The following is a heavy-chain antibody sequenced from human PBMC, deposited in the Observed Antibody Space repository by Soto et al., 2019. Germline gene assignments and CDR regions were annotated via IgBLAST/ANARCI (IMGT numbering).Heavy chain of an antibody. V-gene: IGHV3-30-3*01. Sequence: GGSLRLSCAASGFTFSSYAMHWVRQAPGKGLEWVAVISYDGSNKYYADSVKGRFTISRDNSKNTLYLQMNSLRAEDTAVYYCARVGQPRGDILTGAFDYWGQGTLVTVSS. D-gene: IGHD3-9*01. CDR1: GFTFSSYA. CDR2: ISYDGSNK. J-gene: IGHJ4*02. CDR3: ARVGQPRGDILTGAFDY.